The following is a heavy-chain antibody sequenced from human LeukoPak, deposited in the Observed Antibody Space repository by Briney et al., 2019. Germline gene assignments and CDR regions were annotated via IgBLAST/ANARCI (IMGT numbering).Heavy chain of an antibody. CDR3: ARAGHRKYYYDNAYDY. J-gene: IGHJ4*02. CDR1: GYTYTNYG. CDR2: ISGYNGHT. Sequence: ASVKVSCKAFGYTYTNYGISWVRQAPGQGLEWMGWISGYNGHTNYAQKLQGRVTMTTHTSTSTAYMELRSLRSDDTAVYYCARAGHRKYYYDNAYDYWGQGTLVTVSS. D-gene: IGHD3-22*01. V-gene: IGHV1-18*01.